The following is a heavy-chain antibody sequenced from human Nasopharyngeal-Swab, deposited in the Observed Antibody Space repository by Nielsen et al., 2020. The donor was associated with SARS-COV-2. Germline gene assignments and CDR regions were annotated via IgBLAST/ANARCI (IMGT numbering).Heavy chain of an antibody. V-gene: IGHV1-2*04. D-gene: IGHD3-16*01. CDR1: GYTFTGYY. CDR2: INPNSGGT. Sequence: ASVKVSCKASGYTFTGYYMHWVRQAPGQGLEWMGWINPNSGGTNYAQKFQGWVTMTRDTSISTAYMELRSLRSDDTAVYYCARGGGPDYYMDVWGKGTTVTVSS. CDR3: ARGGGPDYYMDV. J-gene: IGHJ6*03.